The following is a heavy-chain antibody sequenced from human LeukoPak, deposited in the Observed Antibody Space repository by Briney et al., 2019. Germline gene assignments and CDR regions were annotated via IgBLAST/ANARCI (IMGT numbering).Heavy chain of an antibody. V-gene: IGHV3-33*03. Sequence: GGSLRLSCAASGFTFSSYGMHWVRQAPGKGLEWVAVIWSDGSNKYYGNSVKGRFTISRDNSKNTLYLQMDSLRAEDTAVYYCARRDSSFGMDVWGQGTTVTVFS. J-gene: IGHJ6*02. CDR1: GFTFSSYG. CDR3: ARRDSSFGMDV. CDR2: IWSDGSNK. D-gene: IGHD3-22*01.